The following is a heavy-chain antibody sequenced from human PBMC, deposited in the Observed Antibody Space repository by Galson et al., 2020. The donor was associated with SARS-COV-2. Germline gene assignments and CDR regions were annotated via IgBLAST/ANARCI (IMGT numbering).Heavy chain of an antibody. CDR3: ARAEYYYGSGTIDY. Sequence: GESLQISCQASGYTFTGYYMHWVRQAPGQGLEWMGWINPNSGGTNYAQKFQGRVTMTRDTSISTAYMELSRLRSDDTAVYYCARAEYYYGSGTIDYWGQGTLVTVSS. CDR1: GYTFTGYY. J-gene: IGHJ4*02. D-gene: IGHD3-10*01. CDR2: INPNSGGT. V-gene: IGHV1-2*02.